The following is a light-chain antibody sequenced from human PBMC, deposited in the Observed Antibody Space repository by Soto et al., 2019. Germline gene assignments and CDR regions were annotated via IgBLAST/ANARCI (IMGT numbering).Light chain of an antibody. CDR3: QSYDSSNNVV. CDR2: EDN. J-gene: IGLJ2*01. V-gene: IGLV6-57*02. Sequence: NFMLTQPHSVSKSPGKTVTISCTGSSGSIASNYVQWYQQRPGSAPTTVIYEDNQRPSGVPDRFSGSIDSSSNSASLTISGLKTEDESDYYCQSYDSSNNVVFGGGTQLTVL. CDR1: SGSIASNY.